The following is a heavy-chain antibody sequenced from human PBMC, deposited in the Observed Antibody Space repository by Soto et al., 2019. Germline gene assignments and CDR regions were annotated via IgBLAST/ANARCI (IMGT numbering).Heavy chain of an antibody. J-gene: IGHJ4*02. CDR1: ADSSTISDSC. CDR2: SSYNGGT. Sequence: TLSLTCTVSADSSTISDSCWGWLRQPPGKGLQWIGSSSYNGGTFYNPSLKGRVAISVDPSKKHSSLQVTSVSAADTAVYYCARHRIEVVWRGFDYWGQGSPVTVSS. CDR3: ARHRIEVVWRGFDY. D-gene: IGHD1-1*01. V-gene: IGHV4-39*01.